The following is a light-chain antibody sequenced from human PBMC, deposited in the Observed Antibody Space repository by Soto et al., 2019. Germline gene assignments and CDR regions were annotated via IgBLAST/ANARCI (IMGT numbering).Light chain of an antibody. J-gene: IGLJ3*02. V-gene: IGLV2-14*01. CDR2: EVS. Sequence: QSALTQPASVSGSPGQSITISCTGTSSDVGDYNYVSWYQQHPGKAPKLMIYEVSNRPSGVSYRFSGSKSGNTASLTISGLQAEDEAEYYCSSYTSSSTWVFGGGTKLTVL. CDR1: SSDVGDYNY. CDR3: SSYTSSSTWV.